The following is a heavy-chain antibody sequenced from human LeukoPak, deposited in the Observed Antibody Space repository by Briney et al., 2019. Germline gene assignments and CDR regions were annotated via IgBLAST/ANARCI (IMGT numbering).Heavy chain of an antibody. CDR1: GGSISSSSYY. J-gene: IGHJ4*02. V-gene: IGHV4-39*07. D-gene: IGHD2/OR15-2a*01. Sequence: SETLSLTCTVSGGSISSSSYYWGWIRQPPGKGLEWIGEINHSGSTNYNPSLKSRVTISVDTSKNQFSLKLSSVTAADTAVYYCASGLLSSGAWGQGTLVTVSS. CDR3: ASGLLSSGA. CDR2: INHSGST.